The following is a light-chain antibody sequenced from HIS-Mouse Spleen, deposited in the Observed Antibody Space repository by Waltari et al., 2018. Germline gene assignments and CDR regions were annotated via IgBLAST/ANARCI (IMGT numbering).Light chain of an antibody. V-gene: IGLV2-8*01. CDR1: SSDAGGYNY. Sequence: QSALTQPPSASGSPGQSVTISCTGPSSDAGGYNYVSGYQQHPGKAPKLMIYEVSKRPSGVPDRFSGSKSGNTASLTVSGLQAEDEADYYCSSYAGSNNYVFGTGTKVTVL. CDR2: EVS. CDR3: SSYAGSNNYV. J-gene: IGLJ1*01.